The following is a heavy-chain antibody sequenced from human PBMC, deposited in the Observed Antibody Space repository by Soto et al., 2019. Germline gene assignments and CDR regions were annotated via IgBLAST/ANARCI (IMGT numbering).Heavy chain of an antibody. Sequence: QVQLVESGGGVVQPGRSLRLSCAASGFTFSSYGMHWVRQAPGKGLEWVAVISYDGSNKYYADSVKGRFTISRDNSKNTLYLQMNSLRAEDTAGYYCAKGLTTLRSYYFHYWGQGSLVTVSS. CDR2: ISYDGSNK. CDR3: AKGLTTLRSYYFHY. CDR1: GFTFSSYG. V-gene: IGHV3-30*18. J-gene: IGHJ4*02. D-gene: IGHD4-17*01.